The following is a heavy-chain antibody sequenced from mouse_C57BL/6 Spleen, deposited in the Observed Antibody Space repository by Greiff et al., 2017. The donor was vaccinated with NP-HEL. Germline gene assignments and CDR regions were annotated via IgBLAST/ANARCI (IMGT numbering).Heavy chain of an antibody. J-gene: IGHJ3*01. CDR1: GFTFSSYA. Sequence: EVKLVESGGGLVKPGGSLKLSCAASGFTFSSYAMSWVRQTPEKRLEWVATISDGGSYTYYPDNVKGRFTISRDNAKNKLYLQMSHLKSEDTAMYYCAREGSSYVGFAYWGQGTMVTVSA. D-gene: IGHD1-1*01. CDR3: AREGSSYVGFAY. V-gene: IGHV5-4*01. CDR2: ISDGGSYT.